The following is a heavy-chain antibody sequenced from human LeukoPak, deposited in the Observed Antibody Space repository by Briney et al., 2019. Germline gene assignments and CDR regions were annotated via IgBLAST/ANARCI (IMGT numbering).Heavy chain of an antibody. D-gene: IGHD6-19*01. J-gene: IGHJ4*02. CDR3: AKVGATWSGWYDY. V-gene: IGHV3-30*02. CDR2: IRYDGSNK. CDR1: GFTFSSYG. Sequence: GGSLRLSCAASGFTFSSYGMHWVRQAPGKGLEWVAFIRYDGSNKYYADSGKGRFTISRDNSKNTLYLQMNSLRAEDTAVYYCAKVGATWSGWYDYWGQGTLVTVSS.